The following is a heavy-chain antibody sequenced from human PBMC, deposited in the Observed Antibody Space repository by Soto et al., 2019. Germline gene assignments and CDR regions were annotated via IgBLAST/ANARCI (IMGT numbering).Heavy chain of an antibody. CDR3: ARDSNFYFDY. Sequence: GGSLRLSCAASGFTFSSYTMHWVRQAPGKGLEWVAVISYDGSNKYYADSVKGRFTISRDNSKNTVYLQMNSLRDEDTAVYYCARDSNFYFDYWGQGTLVTVSS. CDR2: ISYDGSNK. CDR1: GFTFSSYT. J-gene: IGHJ4*02. V-gene: IGHV3-30-3*01. D-gene: IGHD2-8*01.